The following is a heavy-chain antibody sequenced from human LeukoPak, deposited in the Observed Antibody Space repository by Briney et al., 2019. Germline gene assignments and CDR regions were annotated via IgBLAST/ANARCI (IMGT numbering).Heavy chain of an antibody. Sequence: SETLSLTCTVSGGSIGGYYWSWIRQPPGKGLEWIGYIYTSGSTNYNPSLKSRVTISVDTSKNQFSLKLSSVTAADTAVYYCARHPYGTAVYYYMDVWGKGTTVTVSS. CDR3: ARHPYGTAVYYYMDV. V-gene: IGHV4-4*09. CDR2: IYTSGST. J-gene: IGHJ6*03. CDR1: GGSIGGYY. D-gene: IGHD3-10*01.